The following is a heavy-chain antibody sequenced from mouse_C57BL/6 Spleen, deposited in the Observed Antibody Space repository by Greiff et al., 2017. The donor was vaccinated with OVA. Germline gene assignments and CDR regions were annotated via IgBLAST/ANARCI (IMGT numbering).Heavy chain of an antibody. V-gene: IGHV10-1*01. CDR3: VTSYYGSIYLGFAY. Sequence: EVQLVESGGGLVQPKGSLKLSCAASGFSFNNYAMNWVRQAPGKGLEWVARIRSKSNNDATYYADSVKDRFTIYRYDSDSMLYLQMNNLKTEDTAMYYCVTSYYGSIYLGFAYWGQGTLVTVSA. CDR1: GFSFNNYA. D-gene: IGHD1-1*01. CDR2: IRSKSNNDAT. J-gene: IGHJ3*01.